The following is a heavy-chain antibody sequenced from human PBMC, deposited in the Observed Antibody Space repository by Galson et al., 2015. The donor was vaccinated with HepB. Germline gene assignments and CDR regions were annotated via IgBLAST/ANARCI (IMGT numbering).Heavy chain of an antibody. D-gene: IGHD6-13*01. CDR1: GYTFTSYA. Sequence: SVKVSCKASGYTFTSYAMNWVQQAPGQGLEWMGWINTNTGNPTYAQGFTGRFVFSLDTSVSTAYLQISSLKAEDTAVYYCARRPPMGTGYSSSWYGFGYWGQGTLVTVSS. J-gene: IGHJ4*02. V-gene: IGHV7-4-1*02. CDR2: INTNTGNP. CDR3: ARRPPMGTGYSSSWYGFGY.